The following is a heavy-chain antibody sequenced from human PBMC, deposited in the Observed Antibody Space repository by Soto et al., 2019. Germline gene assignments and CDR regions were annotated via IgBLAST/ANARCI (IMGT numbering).Heavy chain of an antibody. CDR2: MWSEGGNK. CDR3: ARDPPDDSSGYFSLDY. CDR1: GFTFSSYG. V-gene: IGHV3-33*01. D-gene: IGHD3-22*01. J-gene: IGHJ4*02. Sequence: QVQLVESGGVVVQPGRSLRLSCAASGFTFSSYGMHWVRQAPGKGLEWVAVMWSEGGNKHYADSVKGRFTISRNNSKNPLYLQMNSLGAEDTGVYYCARDPPDDSSGYFSLDYWGQGTLVTVSS.